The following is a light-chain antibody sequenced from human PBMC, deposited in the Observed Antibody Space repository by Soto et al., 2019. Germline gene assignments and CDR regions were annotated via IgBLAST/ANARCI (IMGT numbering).Light chain of an antibody. Sequence: DIVMTQSPLSLPVTPGEPASISCRSSQSLLHRNGNNYLDWYLQKPGQSQQLLIYMAYNRASGVHDRFSGSGSGTDFTLKITRVEAEDVGIYFCVQDLQTEWTFGRGTRLEIK. CDR1: QSLLHRNGNNY. J-gene: IGKJ5*01. CDR2: MAY. CDR3: VQDLQTEWT. V-gene: IGKV2-28*01.